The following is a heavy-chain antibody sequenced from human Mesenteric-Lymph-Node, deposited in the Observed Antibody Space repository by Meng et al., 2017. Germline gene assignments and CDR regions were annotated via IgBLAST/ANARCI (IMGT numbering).Heavy chain of an antibody. J-gene: IGHJ4*02. CDR3: ARGSDYGDYVSDY. V-gene: IGHV5-51*01. D-gene: IGHD4-17*01. CDR1: GYSFNNYW. Sequence: GESLKISCKGSGYSFNNYWIAWVRQMPGKGLEWMGIIYPGDSDTRYSPSFQGQVTISADKSITTAYLQWSGLKASDTAMYYCARGSDYGDYVSDYWGQGTLVTVSS. CDR2: IYPGDSDT.